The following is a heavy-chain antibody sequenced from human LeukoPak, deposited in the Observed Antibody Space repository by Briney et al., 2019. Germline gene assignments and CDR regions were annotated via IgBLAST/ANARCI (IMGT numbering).Heavy chain of an antibody. CDR3: AKRGVVIRAVIIVGFHKEAYYFDY. CDR1: GITLSNYG. D-gene: IGHD3-10*01. V-gene: IGHV3-23*01. J-gene: IGHJ4*02. CDR2: ISDGGGSR. Sequence: QPGGSLRLSCAVSGITLSNYGMGRVRQAPGKGLEWVAGISDGGGSRNYADSVKGRFTISRDNPKNTLYLQMNSLRAEDTAVYFCAKRGVVIRAVIIVGFHKEAYYFDYWGQGALVTVSS.